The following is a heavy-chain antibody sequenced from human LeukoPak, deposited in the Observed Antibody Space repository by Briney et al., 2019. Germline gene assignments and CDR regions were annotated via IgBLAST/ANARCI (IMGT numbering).Heavy chain of an antibody. V-gene: IGHV1-69*06. CDR2: IIPIFGTA. CDR3: ARASGPGYCSGGSCPFDY. Sequence: GSSVKVSCKASGGTFSSYAISWVRQAPGQGLEWMGGIIPIFGTANYAQKFQGRVTITADKSTSTAYMELSSLRSEDTAVYYCARASGPGYCSGGSCPFDYWGQGTLVTVSS. D-gene: IGHD2-15*01. CDR1: GGTFSSYA. J-gene: IGHJ4*02.